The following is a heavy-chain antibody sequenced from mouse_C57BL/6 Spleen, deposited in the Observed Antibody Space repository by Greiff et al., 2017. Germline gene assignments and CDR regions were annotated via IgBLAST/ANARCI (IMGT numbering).Heavy chain of an antibody. D-gene: IGHD3-3*01. V-gene: IGHV1-53*01. J-gene: IGHJ4*01. Sequence: VQLQQPGTALVKLGASVKLSCQASGYPSTSYWMHWVKQRPGQGLEWIGNINPSIGGTKYNEKFKSKATMPVDKSSSTAYMQLSSLTSEDSAVYYCVKGGEGYYAMDYWGQGTSVTVSS. CDR3: VKGGEGYYAMDY. CDR2: INPSIGGT. CDR1: GYPSTSYW.